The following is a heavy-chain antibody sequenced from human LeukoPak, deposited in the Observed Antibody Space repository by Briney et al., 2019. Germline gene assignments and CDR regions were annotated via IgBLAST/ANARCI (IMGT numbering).Heavy chain of an antibody. D-gene: IGHD2-2*02. Sequence: GASVKVSCKASGYTFTSYDINWVRQATGQGLEWMGWMNPNSGNTGYAQKFQGRVTITRNTSISTAYMELSSLRSEDTAVYYCARGYCSSTSCYTSWFDPWGQGTLVTVSS. V-gene: IGHV1-8*03. CDR3: ARGYCSSTSCYTSWFDP. CDR2: MNPNSGNT. CDR1: GYTFTSYD. J-gene: IGHJ5*02.